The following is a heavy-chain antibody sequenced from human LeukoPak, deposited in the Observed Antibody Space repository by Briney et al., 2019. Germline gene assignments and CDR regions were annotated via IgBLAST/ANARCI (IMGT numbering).Heavy chain of an antibody. V-gene: IGHV3-73*01. J-gene: IGHJ5*02. CDR3: IRSYYYDSSGYIWFDP. Sequence: PGGSLRLSCAASGFTFSGSAMHWVRQASGKGLEWVGRIRSKANSYATAYAASVKGRFTISRDDSKNTAYLQMNSLKTEDTAVYYCIRSYYYDSSGYIWFDPRGQGTLVTVSS. D-gene: IGHD3-22*01. CDR1: GFTFSGSA. CDR2: IRSKANSYAT.